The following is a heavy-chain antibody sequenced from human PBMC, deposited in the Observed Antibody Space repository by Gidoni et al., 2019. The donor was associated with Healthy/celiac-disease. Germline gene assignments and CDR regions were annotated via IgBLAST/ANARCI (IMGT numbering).Heavy chain of an antibody. CDR3: ARDVAAAGDGMDV. V-gene: IGHV4-39*07. J-gene: IGHJ6*02. D-gene: IGHD6-13*01. Sequence: QLQLQESGPGLVKPSETLSLTCTVPGGSISSSSYYWGWIRQPPGKGLEWIGSIYYSGSTYYNPSLKSRVTISVDTSKNQFSLKLSSVTAADTAVYYCARDVAAAGDGMDVWGQGTTVTVSS. CDR2: IYYSGST. CDR1: GGSISSSSYY.